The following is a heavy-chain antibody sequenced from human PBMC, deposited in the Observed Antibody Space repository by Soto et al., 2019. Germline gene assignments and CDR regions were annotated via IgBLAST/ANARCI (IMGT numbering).Heavy chain of an antibody. CDR2: IYYSGNT. CDR1: GGSIRSGGYY. CDR3: ARDRLMATAGTARHYFGLDV. V-gene: IGHV4-31*03. Sequence: SETLSLTCTVSGGSIRSGGYYWSWVRQNPRRGLEWIGNIYYSGNTYYNPSLKSRLTISVDTSKNQFSLNLSSVTAADTAVYYCARDRLMATAGTARHYFGLDVWGQGTTVTVSP. J-gene: IGHJ6*01. D-gene: IGHD5-18*01.